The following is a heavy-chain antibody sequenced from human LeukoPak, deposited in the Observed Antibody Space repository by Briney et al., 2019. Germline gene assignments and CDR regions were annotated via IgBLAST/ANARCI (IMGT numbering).Heavy chain of an antibody. V-gene: IGHV1-18*04. CDR2: ISAYNGNT. J-gene: IGHJ4*02. D-gene: IGHD3-10*01. CDR3: ARVNRFAMVRGVISE. Sequence: GASVKVSCKASGYTFTGYYMHWVRQAPGQGLEWMGWISAYNGNTNYAQKLQGRVTMTTDTSTSTAYMELRSLRSDDTAVYYCARVNRFAMVRGVISEWGQGTLVTVSS. CDR1: GYTFTGYY.